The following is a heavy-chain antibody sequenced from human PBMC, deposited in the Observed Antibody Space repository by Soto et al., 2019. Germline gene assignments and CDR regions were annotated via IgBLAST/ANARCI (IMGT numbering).Heavy chain of an antibody. V-gene: IGHV3-21*01. Sequence: GGSLRLSCAASGFTFSSYSMNWVRQAPGKGLEWVSSISSSSSYIYYADSVKGRFTISRDNAKNSLYLQMNSLRAEDTAVYYCARDWGGGYCSSTSCYRHYYYYYGMDVWGQGTTVTVSS. J-gene: IGHJ6*02. CDR2: ISSSSSYI. CDR3: ARDWGGGYCSSTSCYRHYYYYYGMDV. D-gene: IGHD2-2*01. CDR1: GFTFSSYS.